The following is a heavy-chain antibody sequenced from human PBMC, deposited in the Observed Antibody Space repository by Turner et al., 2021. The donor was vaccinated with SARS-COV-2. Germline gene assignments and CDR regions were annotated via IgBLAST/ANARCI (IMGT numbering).Heavy chain of an antibody. CDR3: ARDRYQRRAYYYGMDV. V-gene: IGHV3-7*01. J-gene: IGHJ6*02. CDR2: INQDGSQI. D-gene: IGHD2-2*01. Sequence: EVLLVVSVGSLVQPWRSLILSFAASGFTFSGHWLTSVRQAQGKGLGWVANINQDGSQIYYVDSVKGRITISRDNDKNSLYLQMNSLRAEDTAVYFCARDRYQRRAYYYGMDVWGQGTTVTVSS. CDR1: GFTFSGHW.